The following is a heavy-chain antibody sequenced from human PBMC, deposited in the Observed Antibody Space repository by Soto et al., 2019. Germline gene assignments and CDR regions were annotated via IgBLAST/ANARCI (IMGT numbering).Heavy chain of an antibody. CDR2: ISYDGSNK. V-gene: IGHV3-30-3*01. J-gene: IGHJ4*02. CDR1: GFTFSSYA. Sequence: GGSLRLSCAASGFTFSSYAMHWVRQAPGKGLEWVAVISYDGSNKYYADSVKGRFTISRDNSMNTLYLQMNSLRAEDTAVYYCARDHMAYTWNYDFYFDYWGQGTLVTVSS. CDR3: ARDHMAYTWNYDFYFDY. D-gene: IGHD1-7*01.